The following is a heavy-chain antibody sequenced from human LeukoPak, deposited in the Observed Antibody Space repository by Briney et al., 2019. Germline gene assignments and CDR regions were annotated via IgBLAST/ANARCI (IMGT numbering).Heavy chain of an antibody. J-gene: IGHJ4*02. Sequence: GGSLRLSCAASGFTFSSYGMNWVRQTPGKGLEWVSHISSISDTINYADSVKGRFTISRDNDKNSLYLQMDSLRAEDTAIYYCAREWDFWGQGTLVTVSS. CDR2: ISSISDTI. CDR1: GFTFSSYG. V-gene: IGHV3-48*01. CDR3: AREWDF.